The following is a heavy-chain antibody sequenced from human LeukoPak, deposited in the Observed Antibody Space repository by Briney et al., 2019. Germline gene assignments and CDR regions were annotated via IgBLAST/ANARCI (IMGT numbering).Heavy chain of an antibody. CDR1: GYTFTSYY. V-gene: IGHV1-2*02. CDR3: ANQYFDY. CDR2: INPNSGGT. D-gene: IGHD1-14*01. Sequence: GVSAKVSCKASGYTFTSYYIHWVRQAPGQGLEWMGWINPNSGGTNYAQRFQGRVTMTRDTSISTAYMELSRLRSDDTAVYYCANQYFDYWGQGTLVTVSS. J-gene: IGHJ4*02.